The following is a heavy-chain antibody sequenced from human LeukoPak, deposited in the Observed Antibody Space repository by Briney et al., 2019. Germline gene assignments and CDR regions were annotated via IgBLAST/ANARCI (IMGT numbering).Heavy chain of an antibody. Sequence: ASVKVSCKASGYTFTSYGINWVRQAPGQGLEWMGWISAYNGNTNYAQKLQGRVTMTTDTSTSTAYMELRSLRSDDTAVYYCARDRVPLYGSGSYYVYWGQGTLVTVSS. D-gene: IGHD3-10*01. V-gene: IGHV1-18*04. CDR2: ISAYNGNT. CDR3: ARDRVPLYGSGSYYVY. J-gene: IGHJ4*02. CDR1: GYTFTSYG.